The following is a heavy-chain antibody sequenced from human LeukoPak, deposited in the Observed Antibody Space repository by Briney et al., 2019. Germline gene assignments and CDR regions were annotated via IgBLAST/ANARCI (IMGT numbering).Heavy chain of an antibody. V-gene: IGHV3-43D*04. J-gene: IGHJ6*04. Sequence: GGSLRVSCAASGFTFDDYAMHWVRQAPGQRLEWVSRISCVGGSTYYAHSVKGRFTISRDNSKNSLYLQMNSLRAADTDLYYCAKDRAINDILTGYHYYYGMDVWGKGTTVTVSS. CDR3: AKDRAINDILTGYHYYYGMDV. CDR1: GFTFDDYA. D-gene: IGHD3-9*01. CDR2: ISCVGGST.